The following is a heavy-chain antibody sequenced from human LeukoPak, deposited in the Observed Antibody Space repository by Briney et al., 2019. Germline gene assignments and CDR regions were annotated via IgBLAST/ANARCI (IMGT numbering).Heavy chain of an antibody. CDR2: IRNDGSNK. CDR1: GLTFSGFG. V-gene: IGHV3-30*02. CDR3: AKDQELSTEMATIGNYFDY. D-gene: IGHD5-24*01. J-gene: IGHJ4*02. Sequence: GGTLRLSCAASGLTFSGFGMHWVRQGPGKGLGWGAFIRNDGSNKYYADSVKGRFTISRDNSKNTLYLQMNSLRAEDTAVYYCAKDQELSTEMATIGNYFDYWGQGTLVTVSS.